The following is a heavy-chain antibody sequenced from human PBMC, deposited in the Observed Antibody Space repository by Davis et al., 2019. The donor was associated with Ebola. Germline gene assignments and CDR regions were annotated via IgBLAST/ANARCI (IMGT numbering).Heavy chain of an antibody. Sequence: GESLKISCAASGFTFSSYWMSWVRQAPGKGLEWVANIKQDGSEKYYVDSVKGRFTISKDNVKNSLYLQMNSLRAEDTAVYYCAREIGGWDRGGLNDAFDIWGQGTMVTVSS. D-gene: IGHD3-16*01. CDR3: AREIGGWDRGGLNDAFDI. J-gene: IGHJ3*02. CDR1: GFTFSSYW. CDR2: IKQDGSEK. V-gene: IGHV3-7*03.